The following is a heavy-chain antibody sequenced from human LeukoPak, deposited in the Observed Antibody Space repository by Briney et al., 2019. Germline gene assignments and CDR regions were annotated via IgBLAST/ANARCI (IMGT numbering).Heavy chain of an antibody. CDR2: INHSGST. J-gene: IGHJ4*02. CDR1: GFTVNNKY. V-gene: IGHV4-34*01. CDR3: ARAYYYGSGSYYFDY. D-gene: IGHD3-10*01. Sequence: GSLRLSCAASGFTVNNKYMTWVRQAPGKGLEWIGEINHSGSTNYNPSLKSRVTISVDTSKNQFSLKLSSVTAADTAVYYCARAYYYGSGSYYFDYWGQGTLVTVSS.